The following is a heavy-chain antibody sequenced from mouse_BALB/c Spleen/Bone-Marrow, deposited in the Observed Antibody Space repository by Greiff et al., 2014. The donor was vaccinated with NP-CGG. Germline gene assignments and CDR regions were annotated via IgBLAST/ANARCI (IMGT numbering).Heavy chain of an antibody. CDR2: IDPENGNT. CDR1: GFNIKDTY. D-gene: IGHD2-4*01. J-gene: IGHJ4*01. Sequence: EVKLMESGAELVKPGASVELSCTASGFNIKDTYMHWVKQRPEQGLEWIGRIDPENGNTKYDPKFQGKATITADTSSNTAYLQLSSLTSEDTAVYYCAREREYDYAYAMDYWGQGTSVTVSS. CDR3: AREREYDYAYAMDY. V-gene: IGHV14-3*02.